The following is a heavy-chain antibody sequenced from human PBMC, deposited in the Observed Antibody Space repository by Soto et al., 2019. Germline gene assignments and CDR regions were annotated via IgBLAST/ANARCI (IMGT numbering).Heavy chain of an antibody. V-gene: IGHV1-69*01. CDR3: ATTHFYETDGVFDYFDY. J-gene: IGHJ4*01. D-gene: IGHD3-22*01. CDR2: ITAFLGTT. CDR1: GGTLRRNS. Sequence: VKVSCKASGGTLRRNSLCWVRQAQGQGLEWMGGITAFLGTTNYAQKFQGRVTITADESTATAYLELSSLRSEDTAVYYCATTHFYETDGVFDYFDYWGHGTLVTVSS.